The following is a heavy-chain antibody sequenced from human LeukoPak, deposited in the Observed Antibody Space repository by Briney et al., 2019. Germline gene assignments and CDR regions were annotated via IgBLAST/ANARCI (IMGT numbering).Heavy chain of an antibody. CDR2: ISYSGSS. V-gene: IGHV4-39*01. J-gene: IGHJ4*02. CDR1: GGSISSNTYY. D-gene: IGHD3-10*01. Sequence: SETLSLTCTFSGGSISSNTYYWARIRQPPGKGLEWIGTISYSGSSYYNPSLNSRVTISVDTSKNQFFLNLTSVTATDTALYYCARHGYYYSSGPLFDSWGQGTLVTVSS. CDR3: ARHGYYYSSGPLFDS.